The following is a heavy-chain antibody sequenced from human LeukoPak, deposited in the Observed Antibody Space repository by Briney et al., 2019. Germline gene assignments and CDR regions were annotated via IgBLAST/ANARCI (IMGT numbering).Heavy chain of an antibody. V-gene: IGHV4-31*03. J-gene: IGHJ5*02. CDR3: ARGGYDSSDNWFDP. CDR2: IYYSGST. Sequence: SQTLSLTCTVSGGSISSGGYYWSWIRQHPGKGLEWIGYIYYSGSTYYNPSPKSRVTISVDTSKNQFSLKLSSVTAADTAVYYCARGGYDSSDNWFDPWGQGTLVTVSS. CDR1: GGSISSGGYY. D-gene: IGHD3-22*01.